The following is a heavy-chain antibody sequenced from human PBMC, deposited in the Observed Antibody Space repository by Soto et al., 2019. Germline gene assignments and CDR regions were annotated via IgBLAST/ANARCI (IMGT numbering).Heavy chain of an antibody. Sequence: SGGSLRLSCAASGFAVNSDYMSWVRQAPGKGLEWVSVLFGGGATHYSDSVKGRFTISRDISKNTVFLQMKSLRAEDTAVYYCVRTSSYWGQGTRVTVSS. CDR3: VRTSSY. CDR1: GFAVNSDY. CDR2: LFGGGAT. J-gene: IGHJ4*02. D-gene: IGHD6-19*01. V-gene: IGHV3-53*01.